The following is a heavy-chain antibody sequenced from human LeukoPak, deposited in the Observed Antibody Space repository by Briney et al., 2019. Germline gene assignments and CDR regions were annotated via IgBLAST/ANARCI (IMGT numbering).Heavy chain of an antibody. CDR1: GGSISSSSYY. CDR3: ARVSRGSSSYYYYYYYMDV. D-gene: IGHD6-13*01. V-gene: IGHV4-39*07. J-gene: IGHJ6*03. CDR2: IYYSGST. Sequence: SETLSLTCTVSGGSISSSSYYWGWIRHPPGKGLEWIGSIYYSGSTNYNPSLKSRVTISVDTSKNQFSLKLSSVTAADTAVYYCARVSRGSSSYYYYYYYMDVWGKGTTVTVSS.